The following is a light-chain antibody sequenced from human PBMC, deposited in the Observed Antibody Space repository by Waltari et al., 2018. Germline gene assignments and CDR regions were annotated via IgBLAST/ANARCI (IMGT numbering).Light chain of an antibody. J-gene: IGLJ2*01. V-gene: IGLV2-14*03. CDR2: DVR. CDR1: SSDIGRYNY. CDR3: NSFTSSNTVI. Sequence: QSALTQPASVSGSPGQSITISCTGTSSDIGRYNYVSWFQQHPGKAPKLMIYDVRNRASGCSTSFSGSKSGYTGTLTISGLQAEDVAVYFCNSFTSSNTVIFGGGTKLTV.